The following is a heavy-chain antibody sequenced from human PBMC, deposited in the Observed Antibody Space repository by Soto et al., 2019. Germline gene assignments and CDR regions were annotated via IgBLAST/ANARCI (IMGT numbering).Heavy chain of an antibody. Sequence: DVQLVESGGGLVQPGRSLRLSCAASGFTVDDYAMHWVRQAPGQGLEWVSGISWNSGSIGYADSVKGRFTISRDNAKHSMYPHMNSRRAEDTAWYYCAKAGVLSGYSSLFDYWAQGTLVTVAS. V-gene: IGHV3-9*01. J-gene: IGHJ4*02. CDR3: AKAGVLSGYSSLFDY. D-gene: IGHD3-3*01. CDR2: ISWNSGSI. CDR1: GFTVDDYA.